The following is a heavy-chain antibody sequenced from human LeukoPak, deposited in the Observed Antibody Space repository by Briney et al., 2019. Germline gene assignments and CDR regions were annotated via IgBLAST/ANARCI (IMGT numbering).Heavy chain of an antibody. J-gene: IGHJ4*02. CDR3: ARDSQGDDYFLVSTY. CDR1: GFTFSSYW. D-gene: IGHD5-12*01. CDR2: IKQDGSEK. Sequence: PGGSLRLSCAASGFTFSSYWMSWVRQAPGKGLEWVANIKQDGSEKYYVDSVKGRFTISRDNAKNSLYLQMNSLRAEDKAVYYCARDSQGDDYFLVSTYWGQGTLVTVSS. V-gene: IGHV3-7*01.